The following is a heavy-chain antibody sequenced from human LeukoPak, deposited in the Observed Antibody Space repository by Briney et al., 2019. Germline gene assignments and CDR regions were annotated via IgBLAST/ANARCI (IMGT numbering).Heavy chain of an antibody. J-gene: IGHJ4*02. Sequence: GGSLRLSCAASGFTFSSYGMHWVRQAPGKGLEWVAVIWYDGSNKYYADSVKGRFTISRDNSKNTLYLQMNSLRAEDTAAYYCARDSFHDYGDHYFDYWGQGTLVTVSS. D-gene: IGHD4-17*01. CDR3: ARDSFHDYGDHYFDY. V-gene: IGHV3-33*01. CDR2: IWYDGSNK. CDR1: GFTFSSYG.